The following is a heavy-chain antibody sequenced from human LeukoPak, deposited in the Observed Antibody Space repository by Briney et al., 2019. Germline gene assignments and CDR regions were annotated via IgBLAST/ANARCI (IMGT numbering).Heavy chain of an antibody. Sequence: PGGSLRLSCAASEFTFSSYSMNWVRQAPGKGLEWLSSISRSSTYIYYADSVKGRFTISRDNAKNSLYLQMNSLRADDTAVYYCARDPQGDYYMDVWGKGTTVTVSS. CDR3: ARDPQGDYYMDV. CDR2: ISRSSTYI. CDR1: EFTFSSYS. J-gene: IGHJ6*03. V-gene: IGHV3-21*01. D-gene: IGHD3-16*01.